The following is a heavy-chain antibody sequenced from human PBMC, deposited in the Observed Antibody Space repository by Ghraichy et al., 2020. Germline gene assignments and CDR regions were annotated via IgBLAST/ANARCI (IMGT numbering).Heavy chain of an antibody. J-gene: IGHJ6*02. Sequence: SETLSLTCTVSGASIRSYYWSWIRQPAGKGLEWIGRIYTSGSINYNPSLKSRVTMSLDTSKNQFSLKLSSVTAADTAVYYCASTYYDFWGGSSGYTMDVWGQGTTVIVSS. CDR1: GASIRSYY. CDR3: ASTYYDFWGGSSGYTMDV. V-gene: IGHV4-4*07. D-gene: IGHD3-3*01. CDR2: IYTSGSI.